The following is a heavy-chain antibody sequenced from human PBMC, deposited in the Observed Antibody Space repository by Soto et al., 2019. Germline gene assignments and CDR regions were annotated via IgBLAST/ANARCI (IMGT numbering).Heavy chain of an antibody. CDR1: GGTFSSYA. Sequence: QVQLVQSGAEVKKPGSSVKVSCKASGGTFSSYAISWVRQAPGQGLECMGGINPIFGTAIYAQKFQGRVTITADESTSTAYMELSSLRSEDTAVYYCAGDLGYCSGGSCPFDIWGQGTMVTVSS. CDR3: AGDLGYCSGGSCPFDI. V-gene: IGHV1-69*01. J-gene: IGHJ3*02. D-gene: IGHD2-15*01. CDR2: INPIFGTA.